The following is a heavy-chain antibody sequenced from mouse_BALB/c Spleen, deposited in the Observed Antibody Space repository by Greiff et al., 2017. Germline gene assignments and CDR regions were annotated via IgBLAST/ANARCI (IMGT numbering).Heavy chain of an antibody. J-gene: IGHJ4*01. CDR3: ARCDGYFVYYAMDY. V-gene: IGHV3-2*02. Sequence: EVQLQQSGPGLVKPSQSLSLTCTVTGYSITSDYAWNWIRQFPGNKLEWMGYISYSGSTSYNPSLKSRISITRDTSKNQFFLQLNSVTTEDTATYYCARCDGYFVYYAMDYWGQGTSVTVSS. CDR2: ISYSGST. D-gene: IGHD2-3*01. CDR1: GYSITSDYA.